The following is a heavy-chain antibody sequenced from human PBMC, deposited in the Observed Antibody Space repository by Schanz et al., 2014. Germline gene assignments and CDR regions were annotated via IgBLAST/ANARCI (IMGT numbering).Heavy chain of an antibody. CDR1: GFTFSSYA. D-gene: IGHD3-10*01. CDR2: IKEDGSVK. Sequence: EVQLLESGGGLVQPGGSLRLSCAASGFTFSSYAMSWVRQAPGKGLEWVANIKEDGSVKDYVDSVKGRFTISRDNAKNSLYLQMNSLRAEDTAVCHCVSSGSYSSYAFWGQGPLVTVSP. J-gene: IGHJ4*02. CDR3: VSSGSYSSYAF. V-gene: IGHV3-7*02.